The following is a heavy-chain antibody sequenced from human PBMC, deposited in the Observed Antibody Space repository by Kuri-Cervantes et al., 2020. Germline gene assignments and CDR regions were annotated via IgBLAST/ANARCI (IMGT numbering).Heavy chain of an antibody. CDR3: ARGVSLPTMKAFDC. CDR1: GGSISSYY. D-gene: IGHD3-22*01. V-gene: IGHV4-4*07. J-gene: IGHJ4*02. Sequence: ESLKISCTVSGGSISSYYWSWIRQPAGKGLEWIGRIYTSGSTNYNPSLKSRVTMSVDTSKNQFSLKLSSVTAADTAVYYCARGVSLPTMKAFDCWGQGTLVTVSS. CDR2: IYTSGST.